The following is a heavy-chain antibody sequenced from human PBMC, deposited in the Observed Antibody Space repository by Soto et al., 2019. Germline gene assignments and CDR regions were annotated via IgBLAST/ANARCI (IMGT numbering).Heavy chain of an antibody. D-gene: IGHD3-22*01. CDR3: AILGGFYQSLDS. CDR1: GGSISSYY. CDR2: IYYTGTT. V-gene: IGHV4-59*08. Sequence: SETLSLTCTVSGGSISSYYWSWIRQPPGKGLEWIGYIYYTGTTTYNPSIKSRVTISVDSSKNQFSLNLTSVSAADTAVYYCAILGGFYQSLDSWCPGTLVTVSS. J-gene: IGHJ5*01.